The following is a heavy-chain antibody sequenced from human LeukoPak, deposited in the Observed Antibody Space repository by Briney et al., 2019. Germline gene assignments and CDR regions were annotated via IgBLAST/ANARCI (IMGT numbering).Heavy chain of an antibody. V-gene: IGHV3-48*01. CDR3: AKDLGVTPD. CDR2: ISSSSSTI. Sequence: GGSLRLSCAASGFTFSSYSMNWVRQAPGKGLEWVSYISSSSSTIYYADSVKGRFTISRDNSKNTLYLQMNSLRAEDTAMYFCAKDLGVTPDWGQGTLVTVSS. J-gene: IGHJ4*02. D-gene: IGHD4-23*01. CDR1: GFTFSSYS.